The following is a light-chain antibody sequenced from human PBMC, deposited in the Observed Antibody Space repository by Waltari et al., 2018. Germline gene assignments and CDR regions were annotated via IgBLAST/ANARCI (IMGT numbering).Light chain of an antibody. Sequence: QSGLTQPASVSGSPGQSITISCTGTSSDIGSYDLVPWYLLLPGKAPKLLISEVSQRPSGVSTRFSGSKSGNTASLTISGLQAEDEADYYCCSYGGTTNWMFGGGTRLTV. CDR1: SSDIGSYDL. CDR2: EVS. J-gene: IGLJ3*02. V-gene: IGLV2-23*02. CDR3: CSYGGTTNWM.